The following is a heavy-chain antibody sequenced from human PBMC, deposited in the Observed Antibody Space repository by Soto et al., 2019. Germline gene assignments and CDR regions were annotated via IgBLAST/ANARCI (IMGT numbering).Heavy chain of an antibody. CDR3: ASGSMGLYYYYGMDV. CDR1: GYTFTSYY. V-gene: IGHV1-46*01. J-gene: IGHJ6*02. CDR2: INPSGGST. Sequence: GASVKVSCKASGYTFTSYYMHWVRQAPGQGLEWMGIINPSGGSTSYAQKFQGRVTMTRDTSTSTVYMELSSLRSEDTAVYYCASGSMGLYYYYGMDVWGQGTTVTVSS.